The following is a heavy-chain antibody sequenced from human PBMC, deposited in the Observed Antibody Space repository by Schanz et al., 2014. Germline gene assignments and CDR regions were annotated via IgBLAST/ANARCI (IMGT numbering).Heavy chain of an antibody. V-gene: IGHV3-23*04. D-gene: IGHD2-21*02. CDR2: ISGSGDHT. CDR1: GFTFRSYA. Sequence: EVQLVESGGGLVQRGGSLRLSCAASGFTFRSYAMSWVRQAPGKGLEWVSVISGSGDHTHYADSVKGRFTISRDTSGNTLYLQMNSLTGEDTAVYYCAKDGVPSPWVCFGGYCYSGGADYWGQGTLVTVSS. J-gene: IGHJ4*02. CDR3: AKDGVPSPWVCFGGYCYSGGADY.